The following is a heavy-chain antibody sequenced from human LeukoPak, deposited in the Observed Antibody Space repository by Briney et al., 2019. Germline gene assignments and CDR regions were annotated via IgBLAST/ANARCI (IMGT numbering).Heavy chain of an antibody. J-gene: IGHJ4*02. CDR1: GGSISNYY. CDR2: IYYSGST. V-gene: IGHV4-59*01. D-gene: IGHD2-15*01. Sequence: PSETLSLTCTVSGGSISNYYWSWIRQPPGKGLEWIGYIYYSGSTDYNPSLRSRVTISLNTSKNQFSLKLSSVTAADTAVYYCARGKGGLYYFDSWGQGTLVTVSS. CDR3: ARGKGGLYYFDS.